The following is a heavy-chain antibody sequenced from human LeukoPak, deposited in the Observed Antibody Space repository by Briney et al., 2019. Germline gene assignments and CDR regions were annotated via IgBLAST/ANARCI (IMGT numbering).Heavy chain of an antibody. D-gene: IGHD1-26*01. J-gene: IGHJ4*02. CDR2: ISGSGGST. CDR1: GFTFSSYA. V-gene: IGHV3-23*01. CDR3: AKLFTLISLSGTYS. Sequence: NPGGPLRLSCAASGFTFSSYAMNWVRQAPRKGLEWVSAISGSGGSTYYADSVKGRFTISRDNSKNTLYLQMNSLRAEDTAVYYCAKLFTLISLSGTYSWGQGTLVTVSS.